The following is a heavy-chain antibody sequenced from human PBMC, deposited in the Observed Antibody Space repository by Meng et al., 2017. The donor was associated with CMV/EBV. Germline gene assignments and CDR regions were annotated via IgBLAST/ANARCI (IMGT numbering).Heavy chain of an antibody. V-gene: IGHV1-8*03. D-gene: IGHD3-3*01. J-gene: IGHJ5*02. CDR1: GYTFTGYY. Sequence: ASVKVSCKASGYTFTGYYMHWVRQAPGQGLEWMGWINPNSGNTGYAQKFQGRVTITRNTSISTAYMELSSLRSEDTAVYYCARGSYYDFWSGLRRFDPWGQGTLVTVSS. CDR2: INPNSGNT. CDR3: ARGSYYDFWSGLRRFDP.